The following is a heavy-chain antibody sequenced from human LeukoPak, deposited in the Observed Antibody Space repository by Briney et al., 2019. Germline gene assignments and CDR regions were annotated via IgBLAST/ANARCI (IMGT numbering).Heavy chain of an antibody. D-gene: IGHD5-24*01. V-gene: IGHV4-59*01. CDR1: GGSISSYY. J-gene: IGHJ4*02. Sequence: SETLSLTCTVSGGSISSYYWSWIRQPPGKGLEWIGYIYYSGSTSYNPSLKSRVTISVDTSKNQFSLKLSSVTAADTAIYYCAKSFSETERATITAYWGQGTLVTVSS. CDR2: IYYSGST. CDR3: AKSFSETERATITAY.